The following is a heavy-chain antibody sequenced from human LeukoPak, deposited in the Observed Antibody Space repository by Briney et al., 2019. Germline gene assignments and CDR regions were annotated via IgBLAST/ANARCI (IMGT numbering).Heavy chain of an antibody. CDR3: AKSTRLYFYYGMGV. CDR2: IGTTPGYM. J-gene: IGHJ6*02. V-gene: IGHV3-21*05. CDR1: GFTFRTYD. Sequence: GGSLRLSCAASGFTFRTYDMNWVSQTPGKGLEWLSYIGTTPGYMFYADSVRGRFSISRDNSKNTLYLQMNSLRAEDTAVYYCAKSTRLYFYYGMGVWGQGTTVTVSS.